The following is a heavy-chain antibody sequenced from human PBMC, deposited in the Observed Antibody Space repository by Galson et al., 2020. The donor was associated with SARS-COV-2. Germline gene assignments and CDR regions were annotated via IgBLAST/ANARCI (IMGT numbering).Heavy chain of an antibody. J-gene: IGHJ4*02. CDR3: AKAVNYGSSEEDYFDY. CDR1: AFTLSSDA. CDR2: ISGSVGST. D-gene: IGHD3-22*01. Sequence: TGGSLRPACAASAFTLSSDAMSWVRQAPGKGLEWDSAISGSVGSTYYADSGKDRCTISRDNPKNPLYLQMTSLIAEDTAVYYCAKAVNYGSSEEDYFDYWGQGTLVTVSS. V-gene: IGHV3-23*01.